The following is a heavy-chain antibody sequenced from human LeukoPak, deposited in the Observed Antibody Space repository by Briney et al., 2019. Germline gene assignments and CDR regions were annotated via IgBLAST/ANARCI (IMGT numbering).Heavy chain of an antibody. Sequence: ASVKVSCKAPGYTVTGYYIHWVRQAPGQGLEWMGWINAGNGNTKYSQNFQGRVTITRDTSASTAYMELSSLRSEDTAVYYCARGAHDTIDYWGQGTLVTVSS. V-gene: IGHV1-3*01. CDR2: INAGNGNT. J-gene: IGHJ4*02. CDR1: GYTVTGYY. D-gene: IGHD1-1*01. CDR3: ARGAHDTIDY.